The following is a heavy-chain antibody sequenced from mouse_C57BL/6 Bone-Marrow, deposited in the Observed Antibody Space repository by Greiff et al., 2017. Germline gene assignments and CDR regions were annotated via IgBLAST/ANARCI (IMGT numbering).Heavy chain of an antibody. CDR2: INPNNGGT. D-gene: IGHD1-1*01. V-gene: IGHV1-18*01. Sequence: VQLQQSGPELVKPGASVKIPCKASGYTFTDYNMDWVKQCHGKSLEWIGDINPNNGGTISNWKFNGKATLTVDKSSSTAYIELLSLTSEDTAVYYCARDYCGSNYGMDYWGQGTSVTVS. CDR3: ARDYCGSNYGMDY. CDR1: GYTFTDYN. J-gene: IGHJ4*01.